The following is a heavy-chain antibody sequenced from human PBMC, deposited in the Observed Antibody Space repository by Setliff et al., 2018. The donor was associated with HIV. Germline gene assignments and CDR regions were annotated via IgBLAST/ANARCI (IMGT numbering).Heavy chain of an antibody. D-gene: IGHD3-22*01. V-gene: IGHV3-23*01. J-gene: IGHJ4*02. CDR3: AKSLLVAGVYYDSSGYCIDY. CDR1: GFTFEDYG. Sequence: GGSLRLSCAVSGFTFEDYGMSWVRQAPGKGLEWVSAISSGGEIMFYADSVKGRFTISRDNSKNTLYLQMISLRADDTAVYYCAKSLLVAGVYYDSSGYCIDYWGQGTLVTVSS. CDR2: ISSGGEIM.